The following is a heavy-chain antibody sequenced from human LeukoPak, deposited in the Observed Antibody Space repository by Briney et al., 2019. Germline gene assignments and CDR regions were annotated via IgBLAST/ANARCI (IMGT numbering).Heavy chain of an antibody. J-gene: IGHJ3*01. CDR2: IYYSGST. Sequence: SETLSLTCTVSGGSISNYHWSWIRQPPEKGLEWIGYIYYSGSTNYNPSLKSRLTISVDTSKNQFSLKLSSVTAADTAVYYCARSYGDYITGAYAFDVWGQGTMVTVSS. D-gene: IGHD4-17*01. CDR3: ARSYGDYITGAYAFDV. V-gene: IGHV4-59*08. CDR1: GGSISNYH.